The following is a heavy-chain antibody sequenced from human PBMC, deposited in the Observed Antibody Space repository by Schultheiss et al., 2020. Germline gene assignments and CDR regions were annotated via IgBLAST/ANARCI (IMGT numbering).Heavy chain of an antibody. D-gene: IGHD3-10*01. J-gene: IGHJ5*02. CDR3: VRGIDFYGSGGDP. CDR1: GFTFSSYW. V-gene: IGHV3-7*01. Sequence: GESLKISCAASGFTFSSYWMSWVRQAPGKGLEWVANIKGDGREKNYIDSVKGRFTISRDNAKSSLDLLMKSLRPDDAAVYYCVRGIDFYGSGGDPWGQGTLVTVSS. CDR2: IKGDGREK.